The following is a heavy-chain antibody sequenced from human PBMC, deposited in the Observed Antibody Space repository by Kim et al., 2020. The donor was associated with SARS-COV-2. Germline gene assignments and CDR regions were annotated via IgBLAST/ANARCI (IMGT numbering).Heavy chain of an antibody. CDR1: GFTFSIYA. CDR3: AKDSSSSWTYYFDY. CDR2: ISGSGGST. V-gene: IGHV3-23*01. D-gene: IGHD6-13*01. J-gene: IGHJ4*02. Sequence: GGSLRLSCAASGFTFSIYAMSWVRQAPGKGLEWVSAISGSGGSTYYADSVKGRFTISRDNSKNTLYLQMNSLRAEDTAVYYCAKDSSSSWTYYFDYWGQGTLVTVSS.